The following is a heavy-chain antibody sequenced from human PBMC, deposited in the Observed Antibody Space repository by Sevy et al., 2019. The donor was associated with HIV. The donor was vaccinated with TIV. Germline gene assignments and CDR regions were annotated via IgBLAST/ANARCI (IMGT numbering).Heavy chain of an antibody. CDR3: ARDGRWEYGMDV. J-gene: IGHJ6*02. Sequence: VVSLRLSCAASGFTFSSYWMHWVRQAPGKELVWVSRINSDGSSTSYADSVKGRFTISRDNAKNTLYLQMNSLRAEDTAVYYCARDGRWEYGMDVWGQGTTVTVSS. V-gene: IGHV3-74*01. CDR2: INSDGSST. D-gene: IGHD1-26*01. CDR1: GFTFSSYW.